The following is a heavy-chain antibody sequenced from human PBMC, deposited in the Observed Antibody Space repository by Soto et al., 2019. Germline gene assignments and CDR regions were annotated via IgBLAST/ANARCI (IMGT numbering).Heavy chain of an antibody. D-gene: IGHD3-10*01. CDR1: GYTFTSYG. CDR3: ASEYYYGSGGAY. J-gene: IGHJ4*02. V-gene: IGHV1-18*01. CDR2: ISAYNGNT. Sequence: QVQLVQSGAEVKKPGASVKVSCKASGYTFTSYGISWVRQAPGQGLEWMGWISAYNGNTNYAQKLQSRGTMPTDPSTSTTYVELRSLGSDDTAVYYCASEYYYGSGGAYWGQGPLVTVSS.